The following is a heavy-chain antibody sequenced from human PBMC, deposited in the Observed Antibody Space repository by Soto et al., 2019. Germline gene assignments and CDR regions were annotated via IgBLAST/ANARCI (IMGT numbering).Heavy chain of an antibody. J-gene: IGHJ5*02. CDR2: IYYSGST. D-gene: IGHD6-13*01. CDR1: GVSIRSYY. CDR3: ARVMVSSWNWFDP. Sequence: PSETLSLTCTVSGVSIRSYYWSWIRQPPGKGLEWIGYIYYSGSTNYNPSLKSRVTISVDTSKNQFSLKLSSVTAADTAVYYCARVMVSSWNWFDPWGQGTLVTVS. V-gene: IGHV4-59*01.